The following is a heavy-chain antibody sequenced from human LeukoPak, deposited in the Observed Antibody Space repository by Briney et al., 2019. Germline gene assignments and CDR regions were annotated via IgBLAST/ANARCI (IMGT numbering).Heavy chain of an antibody. D-gene: IGHD3-10*01. CDR2: ISSSSSTI. V-gene: IGHV3-48*04. Sequence: GGSLRLSCAASGFTFSSYSMNWVRQAPGKGLEWVSYISSSSSTIYYADSVKGRFTISRDNAKNSLYLQMNSLRAEDTAVYYCARDRLWFGEFPYYYYGMDVWGQGTTVTVSS. J-gene: IGHJ6*02. CDR3: ARDRLWFGEFPYYYYGMDV. CDR1: GFTFSSYS.